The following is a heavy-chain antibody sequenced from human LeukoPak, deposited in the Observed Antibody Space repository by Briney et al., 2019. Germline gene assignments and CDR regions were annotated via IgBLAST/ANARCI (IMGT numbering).Heavy chain of an antibody. CDR3: ATPYCGTISCLDVFDV. Sequence: PSETLSLTCTVSGVSISSDKYYWSWIRQRPGKGLEWIGYMYYSGSTSYNPSLKSRASISIDGPKNQFSLRLTSVTAADTAVYYCATPYCGTISCLDVFDVWGQGTTVSVSS. V-gene: IGHV4-31*03. CDR2: MYYSGST. J-gene: IGHJ3*01. D-gene: IGHD2-21*01. CDR1: GVSISSDKYY.